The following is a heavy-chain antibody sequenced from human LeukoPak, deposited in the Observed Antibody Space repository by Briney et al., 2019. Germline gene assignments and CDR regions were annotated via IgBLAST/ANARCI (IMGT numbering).Heavy chain of an antibody. V-gene: IGHV1-18*01. D-gene: IGHD6-13*01. CDR3: AFSRYYIQGNYYYMYV. CDR1: GYTFTSYG. CDR2: ISGYNGNT. J-gene: IGHJ6*03. Sequence: ASVTLSCKASGYTFTSYGISWVRQAPGQGLEWMGCISGYNGNTNYAKTLQGRVTINTDTPTSTVYIELKRLRSDDTAVYYCAFSRYYIQGNYYYMYVSGKGTTVSASS.